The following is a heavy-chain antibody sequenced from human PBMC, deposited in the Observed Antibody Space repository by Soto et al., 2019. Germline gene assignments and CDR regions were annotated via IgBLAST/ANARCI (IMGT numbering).Heavy chain of an antibody. Sequence: EVQLVESGGGLVQPGRSLRLSCAASGFTFDAYPMHWVRQAPGKGLEWVAGLAWDGGSIEYVDSVEGRFTISRDYAKNSLYLQMSSLRDEDTALYYCVRDDAFDLWGQGTQVTVSS. CDR1: GFTFDAYP. J-gene: IGHJ3*01. CDR2: LAWDGGSI. V-gene: IGHV3-9*01. CDR3: VRDDAFDL.